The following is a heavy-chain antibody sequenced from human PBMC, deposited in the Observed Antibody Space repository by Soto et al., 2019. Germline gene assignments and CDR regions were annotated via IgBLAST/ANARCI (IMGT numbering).Heavy chain of an antibody. Sequence: QVQLVQSGAEVKKPGASVKVSCKASGYTFTSYGISWVRQAPGQGLEWMGWINAYNGNTNSAQKLQGRVTMTTDTSTSTAYVERRSRRSDDTAVYYLARGVGYGLIDSWGKGTLVTVSS. CDR1: GYTFTSYG. CDR3: ARGVGYGLIDS. V-gene: IGHV1-18*01. CDR2: INAYNGNT. J-gene: IGHJ4*02. D-gene: IGHD5-18*01.